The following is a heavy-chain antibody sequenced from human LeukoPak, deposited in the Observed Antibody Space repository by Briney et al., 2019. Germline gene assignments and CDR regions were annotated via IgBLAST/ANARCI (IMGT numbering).Heavy chain of an antibody. D-gene: IGHD2-2*01. CDR2: IIPIFGTA. CDR3: ARRADDCSSTGCYSEKNWFDP. J-gene: IGHJ5*02. Sequence: SVKVSCKASGGTFSSYAISWVRQAPGQGLEWMGGIIPIFGTANYAQKFQGRVTITTDESTSTAYMELSSLRSEDTAVYYCARRADDCSSTGCYSEKNWFDPWGQGTLVTVSS. CDR1: GGTFSSYA. V-gene: IGHV1-69*05.